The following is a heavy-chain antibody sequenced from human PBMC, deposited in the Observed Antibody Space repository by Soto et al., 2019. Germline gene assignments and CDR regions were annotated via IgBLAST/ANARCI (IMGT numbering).Heavy chain of an antibody. CDR3: ASIYYDSSGYYFGSHAFDI. CDR2: IIPIFGTA. Sequence: SVKVSCKASGGTFSSYAISWVRQAPGQGLEWMGGIIPIFGTANYAQKFRGRVTITADESTSTAYMELSSLRSEDTAVYYCASIYYDSSGYYFGSHAFDIWGQGTMVTVSS. D-gene: IGHD3-22*01. J-gene: IGHJ3*02. V-gene: IGHV1-69*13. CDR1: GGTFSSYA.